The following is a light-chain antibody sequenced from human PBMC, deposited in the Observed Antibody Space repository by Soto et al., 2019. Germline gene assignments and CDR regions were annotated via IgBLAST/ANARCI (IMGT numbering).Light chain of an antibody. J-gene: IGKJ3*01. Sequence: DIQMTQSPSSLSASVGARVTITCRASQSISSYLNWYQQKPGKAPNFLIYAASNLQSGVPSTFSGSRSSREITLTIGTLQPEEFAAEYCPQNYSNLAFGPGT. CDR3: PQNYSNLA. CDR1: QSISSY. CDR2: AAS. V-gene: IGKV1-39*01.